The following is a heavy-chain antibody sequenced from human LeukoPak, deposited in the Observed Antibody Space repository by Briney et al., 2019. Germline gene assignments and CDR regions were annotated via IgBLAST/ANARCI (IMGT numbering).Heavy chain of an antibody. J-gene: IGHJ4*02. CDR3: AKGEGGSCSSSSCSTYFDY. CDR2: ISGGGEST. V-gene: IGHV3-23*01. D-gene: IGHD2-15*01. CDR1: GFTFSSYA. Sequence: GGSLRLSCAASGFTFSSYAMNWVRQAPGKGLEWVSAISGGGESTYNADSVKGRFIISRDSSKNTLYLRMNSLRAEDTAVYYCAKGEGGSCSSSSCSTYFDYWGQGTLVTVSS.